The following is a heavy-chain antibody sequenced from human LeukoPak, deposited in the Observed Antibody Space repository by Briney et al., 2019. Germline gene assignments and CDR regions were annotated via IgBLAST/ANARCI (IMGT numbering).Heavy chain of an antibody. J-gene: IGHJ4*02. V-gene: IGHV3-23*01. CDR2: ISGSGGST. CDR1: GLTFSSYA. Sequence: GGPLRLSCAASGLTFSSYAMSWVRQAPGKGLEWVSAISGSGGSTYYADSVKGRFTISRDNSKNTLYLQMNSLRAEDTAVYYCAKDSRYSGYDFPFWDYWGQGTLVTVSS. D-gene: IGHD5-12*01. CDR3: AKDSRYSGYDFPFWDY.